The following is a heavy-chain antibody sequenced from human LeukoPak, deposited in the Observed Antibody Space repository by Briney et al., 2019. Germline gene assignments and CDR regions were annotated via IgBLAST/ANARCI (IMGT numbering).Heavy chain of an antibody. CDR3: ARASSPGRYFGLPYYYYGMDV. Sequence: GASVKVSCKASGYTFTGYYMHWVRQAPGQGLEWMGWINPNSGGTNYAQKFQGRVTMTRDTSISTAYMELSSLRSEDTAVYYCARASSPGRYFGLPYYYYGMDVWGQGTTVTVSS. V-gene: IGHV1-2*02. J-gene: IGHJ6*02. CDR1: GYTFTGYY. CDR2: INPNSGGT. D-gene: IGHD3-9*01.